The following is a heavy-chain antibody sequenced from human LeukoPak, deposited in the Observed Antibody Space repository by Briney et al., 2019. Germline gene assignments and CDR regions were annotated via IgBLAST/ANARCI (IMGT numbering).Heavy chain of an antibody. CDR1: GYTFTGYY. D-gene: IGHD2-15*01. CDR2: INPNSGGT. CDR3: ARVRCSGGSCSTYFDY. V-gene: IGHV1-2*02. Sequence: ASVKVSCKASGYTFTGYYMHWVRQAPGQGLEWMGWINPNSGGTNYAQEFQGRVTMTRDTSISTAYMELSRLRSDDTAVYYCARVRCSGGSCSTYFDYWGQGTLVTVSS. J-gene: IGHJ4*02.